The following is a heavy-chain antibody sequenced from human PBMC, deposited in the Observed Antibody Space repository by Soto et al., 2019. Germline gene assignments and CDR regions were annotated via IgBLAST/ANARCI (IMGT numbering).Heavy chain of an antibody. V-gene: IGHV3-33*01. CDR1: GFTFSSYG. CDR3: AREVYCSGGSCYPLIDY. Sequence: GGSLRLSCAASGFTFSSYGMHWVRQAPGKGLEWVAVIWYDGSNKYYADSVKGRFTISRDNSKNTLYLQMNSLRAEDTAVYYCAREVYCSGGSCYPLIDYWGQGTLVTVSS. D-gene: IGHD2-15*01. CDR2: IWYDGSNK. J-gene: IGHJ4*02.